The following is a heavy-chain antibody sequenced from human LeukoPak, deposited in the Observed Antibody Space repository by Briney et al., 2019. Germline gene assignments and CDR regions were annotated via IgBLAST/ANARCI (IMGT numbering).Heavy chain of an antibody. CDR2: IIPIFGTA. D-gene: IGHD3-16*01. Sequence: SVKVCFNGAGGTFSTYPISWVRQAPGQGLEWMGRIIPIFGTANYAQKFQGRVTSTADKSTSKAYMELSSLRSEDTAVYSCAHTPSFASWCAPWPEGTLVTVSS. CDR1: GGTFSTYP. J-gene: IGHJ5*02. V-gene: IGHV1-69*06. CDR3: AHTPSFASWCAP.